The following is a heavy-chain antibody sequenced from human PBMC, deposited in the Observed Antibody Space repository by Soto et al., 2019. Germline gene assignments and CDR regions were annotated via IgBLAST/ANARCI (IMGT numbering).Heavy chain of an antibody. V-gene: IGHV3-48*03. CDR2: ISSSGSTI. D-gene: IGHD2-2*01. J-gene: IGHJ6*02. CDR3: AREGLGIVVVPAAIGGMDV. CDR1: GFTFSSYE. Sequence: AGGSLRLSCAASGFTFSSYEMNWVRQAPGKGLEWVSYISSSGSTIYYADSVKGRFTISRDNAKNSLYLQMNSLRAEDTAVYYCAREGLGIVVVPAAIGGMDVWGQGTTVTVSS.